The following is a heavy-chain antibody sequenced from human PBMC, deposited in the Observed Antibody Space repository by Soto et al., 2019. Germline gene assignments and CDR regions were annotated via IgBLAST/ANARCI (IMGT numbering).Heavy chain of an antibody. Sequence: TLSLTCTVSGGSISSGDYYWSWIRQPPGKGLEWIGYIYYSGSTYYNPSLKSRVTISVDTSKNQFSLKLSSVTAAGTAVYYCARVNYYYGSGSYRSASYGMDVWGQGTTVTVSS. CDR2: IYYSGST. J-gene: IGHJ6*02. CDR3: ARVNYYYGSGSYRSASYGMDV. D-gene: IGHD3-10*01. CDR1: GGSISSGDYY. V-gene: IGHV4-30-4*01.